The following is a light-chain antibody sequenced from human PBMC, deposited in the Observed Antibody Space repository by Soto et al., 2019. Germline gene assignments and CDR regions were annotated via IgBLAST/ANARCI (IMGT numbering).Light chain of an antibody. CDR1: QSFLYSSNNKNY. CDR2: WAT. V-gene: IGKV4-1*01. CDR3: HQFFRSPIT. Sequence: DIVMTQSPDSLAVSLGERATINCKSSQSFLYSSNNKNYLAWYQQKPGQPPKLLIYWATTRESGVPDRFSGSGSGTDFTLTVSGLQAEDVAIYYCHQFFRSPITFGGGTKVDIK. J-gene: IGKJ4*01.